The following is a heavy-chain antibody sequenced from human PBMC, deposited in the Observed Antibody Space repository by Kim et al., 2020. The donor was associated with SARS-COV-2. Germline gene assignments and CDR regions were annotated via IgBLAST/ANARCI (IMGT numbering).Heavy chain of an antibody. J-gene: IGHJ3*01. Sequence: SETLSLTCTVSGGTISSRSHYWGWIRQPPGKGLEWFGCLYNNDNTYYSPSLKSRVTTSVDTSKNQFSLNLRSMTSASTSFYYFSRFFARIIHFHCSAF. CDR1: GGTISSRSHY. CDR3: SRFFARIIHFHCSAF. V-gene: IGHV4-39*07. D-gene: IGHD3-16*01. CDR2: LYNNDNT.